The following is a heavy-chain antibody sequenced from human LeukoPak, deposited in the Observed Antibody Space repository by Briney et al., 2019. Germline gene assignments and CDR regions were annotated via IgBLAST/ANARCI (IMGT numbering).Heavy chain of an antibody. CDR1: GGPISSGGYS. D-gene: IGHD1-26*01. CDR2: IFQSGSP. CDR3: ARDRAGLGLLDF. V-gene: IGHV4-30-2*01. Sequence: SQTLSLTCAVSGGPISSGGYSWAWLRQPPGKGLEWIGYIFQSGSPSYNPSLRSRVTISVDTSRNQFSLKLNSVTAADTAMYYCARDRAGLGLLDFWGQGTTVTVSS. J-gene: IGHJ6*02.